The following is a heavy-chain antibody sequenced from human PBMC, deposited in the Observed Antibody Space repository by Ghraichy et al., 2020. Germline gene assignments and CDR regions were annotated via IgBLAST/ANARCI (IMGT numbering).Heavy chain of an antibody. CDR1: GGSFSGYY. D-gene: IGHD3-10*01. CDR2: INHSGST. CDR3: ARLRVTMVRGVNLGKFGGKLAHFDY. J-gene: IGHJ4*02. V-gene: IGHV4-34*01. Sequence: SETLSLTCAVYGGSFSGYYWSWIRQPPGKGLEWIGEINHSGSTNYNPSLKSRVTISVDTSKNQFSLKLSSVTAADTAVYYCARLRVTMVRGVNLGKFGGKLAHFDYWGQGTLVTVSS.